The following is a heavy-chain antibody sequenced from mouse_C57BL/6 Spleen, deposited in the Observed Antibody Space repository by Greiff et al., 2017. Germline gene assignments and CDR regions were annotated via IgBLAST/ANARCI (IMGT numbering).Heavy chain of an antibody. Sequence: VQLQQSGPVLVKPGASVKMSCKASGYTFTDYYMNWVKQSHGKSLEWIGVINPYNGGTSYNQKFKGKATLTVDKSSSTAYMELNSRTSEDSAVXYCARKGSNCPCAYWGQGTLVTVSA. J-gene: IGHJ3*01. CDR2: INPYNGGT. V-gene: IGHV1-19*01. D-gene: IGHD2-5*01. CDR3: ARKGSNCPCAY. CDR1: GYTFTDYY.